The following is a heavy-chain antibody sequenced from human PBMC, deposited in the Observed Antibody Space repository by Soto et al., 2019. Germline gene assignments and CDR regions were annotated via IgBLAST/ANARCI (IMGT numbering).Heavy chain of an antibody. CDR3: ARGAAGSGFDL. V-gene: IGHV6-1*01. Sequence: PSQTLSLTYAISGDSVSSNTAAWNWIRSSPSRGLEWLGRTYYRSNWRHDYAVSVKSRITVNPDTSKNHFSLQLNSVTPDDTAVYYCARGAAGSGFDLWGQGTKVTVSS. CDR2: TYYRSNWRH. D-gene: IGHD6-19*01. CDR1: GDSVSSNTAA. J-gene: IGHJ3*01.